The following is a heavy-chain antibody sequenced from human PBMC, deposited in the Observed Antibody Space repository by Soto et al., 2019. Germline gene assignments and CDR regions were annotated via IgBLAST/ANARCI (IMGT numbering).Heavy chain of an antibody. V-gene: IGHV1-2*04. CDR2: INPNGGVT. J-gene: IGHJ6*03. D-gene: IGHD5-12*01. CDR1: GDSFNDYY. Sequence: QVQLVQSGAEVRKPGASVTVSCRSSGDSFNDYYIHWVRQAPGQGCEWMGRINPNGGVTKYTQKFQGWVSMTRVTSSRTVYMQLTRLRSDDTAVYYCARESGGATATLDYNYSDVDVWGTGTTVTVSS. CDR3: ARESGGATATLDYNYSDVDV.